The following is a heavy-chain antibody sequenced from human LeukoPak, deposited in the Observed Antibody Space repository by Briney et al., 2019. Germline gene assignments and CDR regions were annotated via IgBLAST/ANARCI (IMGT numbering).Heavy chain of an antibody. CDR2: ITGSGGST. J-gene: IGHJ4*02. V-gene: IGHV3-23*01. CDR1: GLTFSSYA. D-gene: IGHD4-23*01. Sequence: GGSLRLSCAASGLTFSSYAMSWVRQAPGKGLEWVSAITGSGGSTYYADSVKGRFTISRDNSKNTLYLQMNSLRAEDTAVYYCAKAHLTYGGKKMDYWGQGTLVTVSS. CDR3: AKAHLTYGGKKMDY.